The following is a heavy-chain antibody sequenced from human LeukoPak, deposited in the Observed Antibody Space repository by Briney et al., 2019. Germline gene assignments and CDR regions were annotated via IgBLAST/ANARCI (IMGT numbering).Heavy chain of an antibody. CDR3: ARESEGYSYGHNWFDP. CDR1: GGSVNSSSYY. D-gene: IGHD5-18*01. CDR2: INHSGST. J-gene: IGHJ5*02. Sequence: SETLSLTCSVSGGSVNSSSYYWSWIRQSPGKGLEWIGEINHSGSTNYNPSLKSRVTISVDTSKNQFSLKLSSVTAADTAVYYCARESEGYSYGHNWFDPWGQGTLVTVSS. V-gene: IGHV4-61*01.